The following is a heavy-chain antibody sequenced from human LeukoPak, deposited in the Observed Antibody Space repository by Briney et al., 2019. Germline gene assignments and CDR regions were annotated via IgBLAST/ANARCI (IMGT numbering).Heavy chain of an antibody. CDR2: IYHSGTT. Sequence: SETLSLTCTVSAYSISDGWLWGWIRQPPGKGLEGIASIYHSGTTYFTQSLKSRFTMSLDTSKNTLSLKLTSVRAADTAVYYCTILSHVAGAPKVSWFDPWGQGTLVTVS. J-gene: IGHJ5*02. CDR3: TILSHVAGAPKVSWFDP. D-gene: IGHD2-15*01. CDR1: AYSISDGWL. V-gene: IGHV4-38-2*02.